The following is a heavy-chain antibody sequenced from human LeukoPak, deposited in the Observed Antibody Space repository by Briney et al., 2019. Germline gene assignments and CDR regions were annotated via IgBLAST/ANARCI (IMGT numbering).Heavy chain of an antibody. D-gene: IGHD6-19*01. CDR1: GFTFSSYA. CDR2: ISYDGSSK. V-gene: IGHV3-30-3*01. Sequence: PGGSLGLSCAASGFTFSSYAMHWVRQAPGKGLEWVAVISYDGSSKYYADSVKGRFTISRDNSKNTLYLQMNSLRAEDTAVYYCARDTSGCTDYWGQGTLVTVSS. CDR3: ARDTSGCTDY. J-gene: IGHJ4*02.